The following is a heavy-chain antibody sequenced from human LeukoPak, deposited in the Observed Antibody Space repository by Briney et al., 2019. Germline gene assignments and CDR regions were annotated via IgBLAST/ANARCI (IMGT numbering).Heavy chain of an antibody. CDR1: GFTFDEYA. D-gene: IGHD1-14*01. CDR2: ITWDGSDT. Sequence: GGSLRLSCAAYGFTFDEYAMQWLRQVPGKGLEWVALITWDGSDTYYTDSVKGRFTISRDDSKNSLYLQMNSLRAEDTALYYCARDRGRNSFDYWGQGTLVSVSS. CDR3: ARDRGRNSFDY. V-gene: IGHV3-43D*03. J-gene: IGHJ4*02.